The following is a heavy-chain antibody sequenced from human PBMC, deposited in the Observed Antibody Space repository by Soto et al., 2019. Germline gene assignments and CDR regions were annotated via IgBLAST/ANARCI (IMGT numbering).Heavy chain of an antibody. Sequence: QVQLVQSGPEVKKPGASVQVSCKASNYAFTYNAINWVRQAPGHGLEWMGWIGPNSGSTNYAQDLQGRVTMTTDTSTNTAYMELRSLRSADTAIYYGATSSPGGVGQYVDAFDLWGQGTLVTVSS. J-gene: IGHJ3*01. D-gene: IGHD3-16*01. CDR2: IGPNSGST. CDR1: NYAFTYNA. CDR3: ATSSPGGVGQYVDAFDL. V-gene: IGHV1-18*01.